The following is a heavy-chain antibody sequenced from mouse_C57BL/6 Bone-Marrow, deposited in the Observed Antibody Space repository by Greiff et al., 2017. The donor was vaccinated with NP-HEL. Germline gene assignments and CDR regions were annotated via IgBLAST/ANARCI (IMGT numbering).Heavy chain of an antibody. Sequence: EVMLVESGGDLVKPGGSLKLSCAASGFTFSSYGMSWVRQTPDKRLEWVATISSGGSYTYYPDSVKGRFTISRDNAKNTLYLQMSSLKSEDTAMYYCARPFTTVVYYYAMDYWGQGTSVTVSS. D-gene: IGHD1-1*01. J-gene: IGHJ4*01. V-gene: IGHV5-6*01. CDR1: GFTFSSYG. CDR3: ARPFTTVVYYYAMDY. CDR2: ISSGGSYT.